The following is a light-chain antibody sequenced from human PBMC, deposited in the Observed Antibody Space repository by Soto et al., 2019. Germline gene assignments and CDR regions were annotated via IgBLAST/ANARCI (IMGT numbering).Light chain of an antibody. CDR2: DVS. V-gene: IGLV2-11*01. J-gene: IGLJ2*01. CDR1: SSDVGGYDY. CDR3: CSYAGTYMV. Sequence: QSALTQPRSVSGSPGQSVTISCTGTSSDVGGYDYVSWYQQHPGKAPKLMIYDVSERPSGVPDRFSGSKSGNTASLTISGLQAEDEAHYYCCSYAGTYMVFGGGTKVTVL.